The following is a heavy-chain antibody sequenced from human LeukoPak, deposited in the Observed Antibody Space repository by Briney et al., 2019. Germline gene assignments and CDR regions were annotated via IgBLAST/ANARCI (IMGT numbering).Heavy chain of an antibody. Sequence: SETLSLTCAVYGGSFSGYYWNWIREPPGQGLEWIGEINRSGSTNYNPSLKNRVTISVDTSKNQFSLKLSSVTAADTALYYCARAHSSDYYSEGYFDLWGRGTLVTVSS. CDR1: GGSFSGYY. CDR2: INRSGST. D-gene: IGHD3-22*01. V-gene: IGHV4-34*01. J-gene: IGHJ2*01. CDR3: ARAHSSDYYSEGYFDL.